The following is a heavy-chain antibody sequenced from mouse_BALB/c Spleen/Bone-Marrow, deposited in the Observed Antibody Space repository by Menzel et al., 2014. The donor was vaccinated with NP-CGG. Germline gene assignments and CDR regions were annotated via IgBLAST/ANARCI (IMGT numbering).Heavy chain of an antibody. Sequence: VQLQQSGPELAKPGVSVKMSCKASGYTFTDTWIHWIKQRPGQGLEWIGYINPSTGYAEYNQNFKDKATLTVDKSSSTAYMQLSSLTSEDSAVYYCARDYWGQGTTLTVSS. CDR1: GYTFTDTW. CDR3: ARDY. CDR2: INPSTGYA. V-gene: IGHV1-7*01. J-gene: IGHJ2*01.